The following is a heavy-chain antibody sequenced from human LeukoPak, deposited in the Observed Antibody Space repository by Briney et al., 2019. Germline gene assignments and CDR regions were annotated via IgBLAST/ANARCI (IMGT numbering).Heavy chain of an antibody. CDR1: GYTFTTYG. J-gene: IGHJ6*03. D-gene: IGHD3-10*01. CDR3: ARGPEKSLWFGELLGHYYYYYYMDV. V-gene: IGHV1-8*03. Sequence: ASVKVSCKASGYTFTTYGINWVRQATGQGLEWMGWMNPNSGNTGYAQKFQGRVTITRNTSISTAYMELSSLRSEDTAVYYCARGPEKSLWFGELLGHYYYYYYMDVWGKGTTVTVSS. CDR2: MNPNSGNT.